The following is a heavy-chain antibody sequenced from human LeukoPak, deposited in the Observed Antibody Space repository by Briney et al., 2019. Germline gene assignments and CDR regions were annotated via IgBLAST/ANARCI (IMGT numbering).Heavy chain of an antibody. CDR1: GGTFSSYA. V-gene: IGHV1-69*05. CDR3: ARGSTGNHSPPHFDY. J-gene: IGHJ4*02. Sequence: GSSVKVSCKASGGTFSSYAIRWVRQAPGQGLEWMGGIIPIFGTANYAQKFQGRVTITTDESTSTAYMELSSLRSEDTAVYYCARGSTGNHSPPHFDYWGQGTLVTVSS. CDR2: IIPIFGTA. D-gene: IGHD3-10*01.